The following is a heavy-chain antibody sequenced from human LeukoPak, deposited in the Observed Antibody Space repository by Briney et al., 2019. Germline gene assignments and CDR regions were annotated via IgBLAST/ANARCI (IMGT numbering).Heavy chain of an antibody. CDR1: GFTFSDYY. CDR2: ISSSGSTI. D-gene: IGHD3-22*01. Sequence: GGSLRLSCAASGFTFSDYYMSWIRQAPGKGLEWVSYISSSGSTIYYADSVKGRFTIFRDNAKNSLYLQMNSLRAEDTAVYYCARDFHYDSSGYYGYWGQGTLVTVSS. V-gene: IGHV3-11*01. CDR3: ARDFHYDSSGYYGY. J-gene: IGHJ4*02.